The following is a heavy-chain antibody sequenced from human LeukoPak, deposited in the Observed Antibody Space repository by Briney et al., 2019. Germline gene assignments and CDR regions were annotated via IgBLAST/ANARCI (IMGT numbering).Heavy chain of an antibody. D-gene: IGHD6-13*01. J-gene: IGHJ3*02. V-gene: IGHV1-69*04. CDR2: IIPILGIA. CDR3: ARGTPNSSSWYLDAFDI. CDR1: GGTFISYA. Sequence: GASVKVSCKASGGTFISYAISWVRQAPGQGVEWMGRIIPILGIANYAQKFQGRVTITADKSTSTAYMELSSLRSQDTAVYYCARGTPNSSSWYLDAFDIWGQGTMVTVSS.